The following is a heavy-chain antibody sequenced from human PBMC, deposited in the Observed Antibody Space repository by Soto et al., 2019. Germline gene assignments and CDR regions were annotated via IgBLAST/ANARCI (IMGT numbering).Heavy chain of an antibody. CDR3: ARPYEGGYSSNHHYSYALGV. Sequence: QVQLVQSGAEVKKPGSSVKVSCKISGGTFSRYSISWVRQAPGQGLEWMGGIVPIFGTRNYAQKFQDRVTITTDESANTAHMVLSNLRSEDTAVYYCARPYEGGYSSNHHYSYALGVWGQGNAVTVSS. D-gene: IGHD3-22*01. J-gene: IGHJ6*02. CDR2: IVPIFGTR. CDR1: GGTFSRYS. V-gene: IGHV1-69*01.